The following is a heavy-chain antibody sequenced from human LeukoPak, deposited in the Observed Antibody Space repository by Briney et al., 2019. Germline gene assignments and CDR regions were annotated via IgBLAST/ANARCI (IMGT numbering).Heavy chain of an antibody. CDR3: ARMWLSALYYYYMDV. CDR1: GFTFSSYE. D-gene: IGHD5-12*01. Sequence: GGSLRLSCAASGFTFSSYEMNWVRQAPGKGLEWVSYISSSGSTIYYADSVKGRFTISRDNAKNSLYLQMNSLRAEDTAVYYCARMWLSALYYYYMDVWGKGTTVTVSS. CDR2: ISSSGSTI. J-gene: IGHJ6*03. V-gene: IGHV3-48*03.